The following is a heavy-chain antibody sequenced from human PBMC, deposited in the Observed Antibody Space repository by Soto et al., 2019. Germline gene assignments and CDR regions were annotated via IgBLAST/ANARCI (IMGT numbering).Heavy chain of an antibody. J-gene: IGHJ4*02. CDR3: LCGSGWNDIDY. CDR2: IHYSGST. V-gene: IGHV4-59*01. D-gene: IGHD3-22*01. Sequence: ETLSLTCTVSGGSISSYYWSWIRQPPGKGLEWIGNIHYSGSTNYNPSLKSRVTISVDTSKNQFSLKLSSVTAADTCVYYCLCGSGWNDIDYWGQGNLVTVSS. CDR1: GGSISSYY.